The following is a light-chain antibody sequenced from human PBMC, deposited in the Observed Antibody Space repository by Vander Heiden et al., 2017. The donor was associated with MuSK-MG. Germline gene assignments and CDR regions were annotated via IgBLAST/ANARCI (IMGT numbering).Light chain of an antibody. Sequence: DIKMTQSPSSLSASVGDRVTITCRASQGISNYLAWYQQKPGKVPKLLIYAASTLQSGVPSRFSGSGSGTDFTLTISSLQPEDVATYYCQKYNSAPPPFGGGTKVEIK. CDR3: QKYNSAPPP. J-gene: IGKJ4*01. CDR2: AAS. CDR1: QGISNY. V-gene: IGKV1-27*01.